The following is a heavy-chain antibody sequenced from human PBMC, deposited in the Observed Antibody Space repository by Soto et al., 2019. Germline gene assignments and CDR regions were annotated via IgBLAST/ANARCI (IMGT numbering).Heavy chain of an antibody. CDR2: IIPIFGTA. Sequence: QVQLVQSGAEVKKPGSSVKVSCKASGGTFSSYAISWVRQAPGQGLEWMGGIIPIFGTANYAQKFQGRVTITADESTSTAYMELSSLRSEDTAVYYCARGRRITMVRGVRPAYYYGMDVWGQGTTVTVSS. CDR1: GGTFSSYA. D-gene: IGHD3-10*01. CDR3: ARGRRITMVRGVRPAYYYGMDV. J-gene: IGHJ6*02. V-gene: IGHV1-69*12.